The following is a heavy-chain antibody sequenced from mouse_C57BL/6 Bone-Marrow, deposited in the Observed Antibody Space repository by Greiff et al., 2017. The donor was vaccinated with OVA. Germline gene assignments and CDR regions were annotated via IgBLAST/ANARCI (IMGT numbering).Heavy chain of an antibody. J-gene: IGHJ3*01. CDR1: GYTFTSYW. CDR2: IHPNSGST. CDR3: ARGFAY. Sequence: QVQLKQPGAELVKPGASVKLSCKASGYTFTSYWMHWVKQRPGQGLEWIGMIHPNSGSTNYNEKFKSKATLTVDTSSSTAYMQLSSLTSEDSAVYYCARGFAYWGQGTLVTVSA. V-gene: IGHV1-64*01.